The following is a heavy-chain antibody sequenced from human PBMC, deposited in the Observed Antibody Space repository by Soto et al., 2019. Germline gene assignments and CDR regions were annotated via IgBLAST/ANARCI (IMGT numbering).Heavy chain of an antibody. V-gene: IGHV3-74*01. CDR1: GFTFSSDW. D-gene: IGHD2-15*01. J-gene: IGHJ4*02. CDR2: INSDGSST. CDR3: ATDPCCCSGASCYSEALDY. Sequence: GGYLELSCAASGFTFSSDWMPWVRQAPGKGLVWVSRINSDGSSTSYADSVKGRFTISRDNAKNTLYLQMNSLRAEDTAVYYCATDPCCCSGASCYSEALDYWGPVTLFTAPS.